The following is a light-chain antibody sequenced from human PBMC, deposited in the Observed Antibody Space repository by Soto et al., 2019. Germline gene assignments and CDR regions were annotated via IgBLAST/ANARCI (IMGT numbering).Light chain of an antibody. CDR2: AAS. Sequence: DIPMTQSPSSLSASIGDRVTITCRAGQSISSHLTWYQQKPGQAPKLLIYAASSLHTGVPSRFSGGASGTDFTLSISSLHPEDFATYYCQQSHSAPYTFGQGTKLEIK. J-gene: IGKJ2*01. CDR1: QSISSH. CDR3: QQSHSAPYT. V-gene: IGKV1-39*01.